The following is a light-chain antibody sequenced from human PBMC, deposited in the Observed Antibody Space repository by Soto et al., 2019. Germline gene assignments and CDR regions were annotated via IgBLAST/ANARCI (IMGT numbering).Light chain of an antibody. CDR2: DAS. J-gene: IGKJ1*01. Sequence: IRRTPTPGTRAASGRPVRPSACRASQSISSWLAWYQQKPGKPPQPLIYDASSLKSGVPSRFSGSGSGTEFPLTIRRLPPDVFASYFCQQYNTSSTFGRGAKGGYQ. CDR3: QQYNTSST. V-gene: IGKV1-5*01. CDR1: QSISSW.